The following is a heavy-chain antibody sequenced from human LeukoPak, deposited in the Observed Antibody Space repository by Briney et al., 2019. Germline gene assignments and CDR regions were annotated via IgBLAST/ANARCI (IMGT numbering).Heavy chain of an antibody. Sequence: SETLSLTCTVSGGSISSGGYYWSWIRQHPGKGLEWIGYIYYSGSTYYNPSLKSRVTISVDTSKNQFSLKLSSVTAADTAVYYCARVSSSSHFYLDYWGQGTLVTVSS. CDR2: IYYSGST. CDR3: ARVSSSSHFYLDY. CDR1: GGSISSGGYY. J-gene: IGHJ4*02. V-gene: IGHV4-31*03. D-gene: IGHD6-13*01.